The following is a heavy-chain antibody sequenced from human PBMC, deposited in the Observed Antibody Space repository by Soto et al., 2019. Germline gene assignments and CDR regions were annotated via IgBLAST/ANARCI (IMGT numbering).Heavy chain of an antibody. V-gene: IGHV1-2*02. CDR2: INPQTAST. J-gene: IGHJ6*02. CDR3: ARASQMVINPSYYAMDV. D-gene: IGHD3-22*01. CDR1: GYTFNRYY. Sequence: VASVKVSCKASGYTFNRYYLHWVRQAPGPGLQWLGWINPQTASTRYAQKFQGRVTLTRDTSVNTAYMELSSLRSDDAAVYYCARASQMVINPSYYAMDVWGQGTAVTVSS.